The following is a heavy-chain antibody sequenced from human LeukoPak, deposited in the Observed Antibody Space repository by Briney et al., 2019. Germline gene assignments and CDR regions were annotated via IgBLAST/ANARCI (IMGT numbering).Heavy chain of an antibody. V-gene: IGHV4-61*02. J-gene: IGHJ6*03. CDR3: ASHYCSSNSCYPDYYYYYMDV. Sequence: PSQTLSLACTVSGGSISSANYYWSWIRQPAGKGLEWIGRFYTSGSTNYNPSLKSRVTMSIDMSRNQFSLKLSSVTAADTAVYYCASHYCSSNSCYPDYYYYYMDVWGKGTTVTVSS. CDR2: FYTSGST. CDR1: GGSISSANYY. D-gene: IGHD2-2*01.